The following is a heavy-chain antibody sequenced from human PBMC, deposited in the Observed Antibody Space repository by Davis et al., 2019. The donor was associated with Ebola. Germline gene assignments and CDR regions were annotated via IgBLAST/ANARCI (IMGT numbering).Heavy chain of an antibody. Sequence: GESLKISCKGSGYSFTSYWIGWVRQMPGKGLEWMGIIYPGDSDTRYSPSFQGQVTLSADKSISTAYLQWSSLKASDTAMYYCARHARYYGSGSQVYYYYGMDVWGQGTTVTVSS. CDR3: ARHARYYGSGSQVYYYYGMDV. CDR1: GYSFTSYW. CDR2: IYPGDSDT. D-gene: IGHD3-10*01. V-gene: IGHV5-51*01. J-gene: IGHJ6*02.